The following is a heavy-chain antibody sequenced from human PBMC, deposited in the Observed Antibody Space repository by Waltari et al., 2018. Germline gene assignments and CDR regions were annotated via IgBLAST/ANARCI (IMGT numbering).Heavy chain of an antibody. CDR3: ACQSGSVGQYYYYGMDV. V-gene: IGHV1-69*01. CDR2: VIPMFGTT. J-gene: IGHJ6*02. CDR1: GGTFSSIG. Sequence: QVQLVQSGSEVKKPGSSVKVSCKASGGTFSSIGIAWVRLAPGQGLEWMGGVIPMFGTTTYTEKFQGRITMTADESTRTAYMELSRLRSEDTAVYYCACQSGSVGQYYYYGMDVWGQGTTVTVSS. D-gene: IGHD5-12*01.